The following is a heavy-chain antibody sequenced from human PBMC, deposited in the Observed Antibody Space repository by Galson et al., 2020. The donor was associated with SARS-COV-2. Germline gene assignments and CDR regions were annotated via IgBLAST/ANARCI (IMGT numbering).Heavy chain of an antibody. CDR3: AREGFGNVIDQ. CDR1: GYTFSSYP. J-gene: IGHJ4*02. Sequence: GESLKISCKASGYTFSSYPMNWVRRAPGQGLEWMGWINTNTGDPTYAQGLSGRFVFSLDTSVDTAYLEISSLKAEDTAVYFCAREGFGNVIDQWGQGTLVTVSS. D-gene: IGHD3-10*01. V-gene: IGHV7-4-1*02. CDR2: INTNTGDP.